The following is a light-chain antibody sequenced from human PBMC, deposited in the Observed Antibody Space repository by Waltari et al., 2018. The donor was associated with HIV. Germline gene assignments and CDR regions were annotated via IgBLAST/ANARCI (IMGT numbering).Light chain of an antibody. CDR1: TSNIGTKY. CDR2: DNN. V-gene: IGLV1-51*01. CDR3: GTWDSTLSGGQV. Sequence: QSVLTQPPSVSAAPGQTVTISCSGSTSNIGTKYVSWYQQFPEAAPKLLIYDNNKRPAGIPDRFSGFKAGTSATLDITRLQTGDEADYYCGTWDSTLSGGQVFGGGTKLTVL. J-gene: IGLJ2*01.